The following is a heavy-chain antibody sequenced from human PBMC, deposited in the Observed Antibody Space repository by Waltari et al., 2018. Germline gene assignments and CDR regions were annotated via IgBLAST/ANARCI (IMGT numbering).Heavy chain of an antibody. J-gene: IGHJ3*01. Sequence: QVHLVQSGAEVRKPGSSVKVSCGASGGTFGPYAISWVRQAPGQGLEWMGGIIPIYGTPNYAQKFQGRVNVAADELTTTAYMELSSLRSDDTAVYYCAKRIVGGPFDVWGQGTMVTVSS. V-gene: IGHV1-69*12. CDR3: AKRIVGGPFDV. CDR2: IIPIYGTP. CDR1: GGTFGPYA. D-gene: IGHD1-26*01.